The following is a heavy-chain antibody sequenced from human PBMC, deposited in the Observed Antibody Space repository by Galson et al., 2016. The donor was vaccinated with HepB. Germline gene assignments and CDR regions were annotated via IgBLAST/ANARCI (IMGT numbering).Heavy chain of an antibody. CDR2: ISGSGGST. D-gene: IGHD2-15*01. Sequence: SLRLSCAASGFTFNNYDMTWVRQAPGKGLEWVSTISGSGGSTDYADSVKGRFTISGDNSKNTLYLQMNSLRAEDTAVYYCAKDSPYWVPLGYYYGMDVWGQGTTVTVSS. CDR3: AKDSPYWVPLGYYYGMDV. J-gene: IGHJ6*02. V-gene: IGHV3-23*01. CDR1: GFTFNNYD.